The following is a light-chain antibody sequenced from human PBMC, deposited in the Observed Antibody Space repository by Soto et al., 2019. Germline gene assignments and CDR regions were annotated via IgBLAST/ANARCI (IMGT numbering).Light chain of an antibody. CDR2: EVS. CDR1: SSDVGGYDY. J-gene: IGLJ2*01. CDR3: SSYTTTSTQV. Sequence: QSALTQPASVSGSPGQSITLSCTGTSSDVGGYDYVSWYQHHPGKAPKLMIYEVSNRPSGISNRFSGSKSGNTASLTISGLQAEDEADYYCSSYTTTSTQVFGRGTKLTVL. V-gene: IGLV2-14*01.